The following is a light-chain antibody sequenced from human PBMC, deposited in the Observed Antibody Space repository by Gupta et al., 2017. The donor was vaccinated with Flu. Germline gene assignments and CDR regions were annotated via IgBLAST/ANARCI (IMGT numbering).Light chain of an antibody. Sequence: DIQMTQSPSTLSASVGDRVTITCRARQSISTWLAWYQQKPGKAPKLLIYKESSLQSGVPSRFSGSGSGTEFTLTISSLQPDDFATYYCQQYNHCPTFGQGTKVEIK. CDR1: QSISTW. CDR3: QQYNHCPT. V-gene: IGKV1-5*03. J-gene: IGKJ1*01. CDR2: KES.